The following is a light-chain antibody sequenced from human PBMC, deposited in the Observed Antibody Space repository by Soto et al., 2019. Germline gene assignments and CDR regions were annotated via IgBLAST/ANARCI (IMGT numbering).Light chain of an antibody. J-gene: IGLJ2*01. V-gene: IGLV8-61*01. CDR1: SGSVSTSYY. CDR2: STN. CDR3: VLYMGSGYVV. Sequence: QTVVTQEPSFSVSPGGTVTLTCGLSSGSVSTSYYPSWYQQTPGQAPRTLIYSTNTRSSGVPDRFSGSILGNKAALTITGAQADDESDYYCVLYMGSGYVVFGGGTKLT.